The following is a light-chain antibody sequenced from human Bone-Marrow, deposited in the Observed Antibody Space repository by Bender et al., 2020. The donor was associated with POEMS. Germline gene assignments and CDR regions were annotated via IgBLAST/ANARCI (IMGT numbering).Light chain of an antibody. Sequence: QSALTQPPSASGSPGQSIAISCTGTSSDVGGYNYVPWYQQHPDKAPKFLIYEVSNRPSGVSNRFSGSKSGNTASLTISGLHPEDEADYYCSSYTSSGARVFGGGTKLTVL. CDR3: SSYTSSGARV. CDR2: EVS. V-gene: IGLV2-14*01. J-gene: IGLJ2*01. CDR1: SSDVGGYNY.